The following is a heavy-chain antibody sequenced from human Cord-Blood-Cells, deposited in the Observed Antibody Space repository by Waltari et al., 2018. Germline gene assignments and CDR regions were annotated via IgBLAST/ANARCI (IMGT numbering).Heavy chain of an antibody. V-gene: IGHV1-18*01. J-gene: IGHJ6*03. CDR2: ISAYNGNT. CDR1: GYTFTSYG. Sequence: QVQLVQSGAEVKKPGASVKVSCEASGYTFTSYGISWVRQAPGQGLEWMGWISAYNGNTNYAQKLQGRVTVTTNTSTSTAYMELRRLRSDDTAVYYCARSPSYYDILTGYYYYYYMDVWGKGTTVTVSS. CDR3: ARSPSYYDILTGYYYYYYMDV. D-gene: IGHD3-9*01.